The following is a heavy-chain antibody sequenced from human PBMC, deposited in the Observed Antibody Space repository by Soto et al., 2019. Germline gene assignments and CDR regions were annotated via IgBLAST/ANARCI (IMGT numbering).Heavy chain of an antibody. CDR3: ARRAWDSYYAIDV. D-gene: IGHD3-22*01. V-gene: IGHV4-30-4*02. J-gene: IGHJ6*02. CDR1: GGSISSGYYY. Sequence: SETLSLTCSVSGGSISSGYYYWSWIRQPPGKGLEWIGNIYYSGNTYYNPSLKSRLVISRDNPKNTLYLEMNSLRPEDTAVYFCARRAWDSYYAIDVWGQGTTVTVSS. CDR2: IYYSGNT.